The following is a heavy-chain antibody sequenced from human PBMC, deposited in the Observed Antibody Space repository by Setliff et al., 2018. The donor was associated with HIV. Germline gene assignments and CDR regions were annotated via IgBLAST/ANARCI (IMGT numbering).Heavy chain of an antibody. D-gene: IGHD5-12*01. J-gene: IGHJ4*02. CDR3: AKTSPKDGYGSDF. CDR1: GGTFSTHS. CDR2: IIPIFGTT. V-gene: IGHV1-69*05. Sequence: SVKVSCKASGGTFSTHSISWVRQAPGQGLEWMGGIIPIFGTTNYAQKFQDRVTMTTDTSTNTAYMELSSLGSDDTAVYYCAKTSPKDGYGSDFWGQGTPVTVSS.